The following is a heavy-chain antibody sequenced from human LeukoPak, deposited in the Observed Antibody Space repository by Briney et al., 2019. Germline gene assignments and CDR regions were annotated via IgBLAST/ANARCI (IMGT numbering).Heavy chain of an antibody. CDR1: GYTFTSYD. CDR3: ARDHYYDSSGYLSHDAFDI. Sequence: ASVKVSCKASGYTFTSYDINWVRQATGQGLEWMGWMNPNSGNTGYAQKFQGRVTMTRNTSISTAYMELSSLRSEDTAVYYCARDHYYDSSGYLSHDAFDIWGQGTMVTVSS. J-gene: IGHJ3*02. CDR2: MNPNSGNT. V-gene: IGHV1-8*01. D-gene: IGHD3-22*01.